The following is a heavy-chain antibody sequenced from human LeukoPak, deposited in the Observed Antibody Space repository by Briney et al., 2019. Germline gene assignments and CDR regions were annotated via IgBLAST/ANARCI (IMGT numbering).Heavy chain of an antibody. CDR1: GFTFSDYS. Sequence: SGGSLRLSCAASGFTFSDYSMNWVRQAPGKGLGRVSYIGPSSSTIYYADSVKGRFTISRDNAKNSLFLQMNSLRAEDTAVYYCAREVNHYDSGAYSPGLDYWGQGTLVTVSS. D-gene: IGHD3-22*01. V-gene: IGHV3-48*04. CDR2: IGPSSSTI. J-gene: IGHJ4*02. CDR3: AREVNHYDSGAYSPGLDY.